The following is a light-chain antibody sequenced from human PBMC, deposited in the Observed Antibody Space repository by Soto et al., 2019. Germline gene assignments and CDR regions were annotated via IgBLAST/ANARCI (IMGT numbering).Light chain of an antibody. Sequence: EIVMTQSPATLSVSPGERATLSCRASQSVSSNLAWYQQKPGQAPRLLIYGASTRATGIPARFSGSRSGTEFTLTICSLQSEDFAVYYCQQYNNWPPLTFGGGTKVEIK. CDR3: QQYNNWPPLT. V-gene: IGKV3-15*01. J-gene: IGKJ4*01. CDR2: GAS. CDR1: QSVSSN.